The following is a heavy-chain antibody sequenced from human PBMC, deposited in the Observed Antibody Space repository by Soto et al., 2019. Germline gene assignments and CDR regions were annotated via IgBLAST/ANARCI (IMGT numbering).Heavy chain of an antibody. D-gene: IGHD3-22*01. Sequence: GGSLRLSCAASGFTFGSYAMGWVRQAPGKGLEWVSSIGPNGSSRKYADSVKGRFTISRDNFENTLYLQINSLRAEDTALYYCAKLYYYDSTGYFSHFDNWGQGTLVTVSS. CDR2: IGPNGSSR. CDR1: GFTFGSYA. V-gene: IGHV3-23*01. CDR3: AKLYYYDSTGYFSHFDN. J-gene: IGHJ4*02.